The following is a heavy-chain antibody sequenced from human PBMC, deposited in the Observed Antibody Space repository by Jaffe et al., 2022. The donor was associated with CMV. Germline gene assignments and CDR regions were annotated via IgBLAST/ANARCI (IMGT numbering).Heavy chain of an antibody. D-gene: IGHD6-19*01. CDR1: GYTFTGYY. J-gene: IGHJ3*02. V-gene: IGHV1-2*04. CDR3: ARAAYSSGWYGTDAFDI. CDR2: INPNSGGT. Sequence: QVQLVQSGAEVKKPGASVKVSCKASGYTFTGYYMHWVRQAPGQGLEWMGWINPNSGGTNYAQKFQGWVTMTRDTSISTAYMELSRLRSDDTAVYYCARAAYSSGWYGTDAFDIWGQGTMVTVSS.